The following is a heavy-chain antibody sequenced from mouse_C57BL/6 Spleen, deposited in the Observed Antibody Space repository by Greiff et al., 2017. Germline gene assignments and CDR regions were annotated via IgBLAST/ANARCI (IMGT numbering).Heavy chain of an antibody. CDR3: ARSISYGSSYGY. Sequence: VQLQQPGAELVRPGSSVKLSCKASGYTFTSYWMDWVKQRPGQGLEWIGNIYPSDSETHYNQKFKDKATLTVDKSSSTAYMQLSSLTSEDSAVYYCARSISYGSSYGYWGQGTTLTVSS. J-gene: IGHJ2*01. V-gene: IGHV1-61*01. CDR1: GYTFTSYW. D-gene: IGHD1-1*01. CDR2: IYPSDSET.